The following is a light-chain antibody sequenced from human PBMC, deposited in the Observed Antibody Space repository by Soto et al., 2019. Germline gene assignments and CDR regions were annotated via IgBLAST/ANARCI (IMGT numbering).Light chain of an antibody. Sequence: DIVMTQTPLSLTVTPGEPASISCRSSQSLLDSDDGNTDLDWYLQKPGQSPQLLIYTVSYRASGVPDRFSGSGSGTDFTLKISRVEAEDVGVYYCMQRIEFPLSVGGGTKVESK. CDR3: MQRIEFPLS. V-gene: IGKV2-40*01. J-gene: IGKJ4*01. CDR2: TVS. CDR1: QSLLDSDDGNTD.